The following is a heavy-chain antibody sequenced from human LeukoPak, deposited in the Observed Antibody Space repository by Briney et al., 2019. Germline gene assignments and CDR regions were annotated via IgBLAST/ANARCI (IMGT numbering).Heavy chain of an antibody. Sequence: SETLSLTCAVYGGSFSGYYWGWIRQPPGKRLEWIGNIYHSGSTYYNPSLKSRVTISVDTSKNQFSLRLSSVTAADTAVYYCARPRVATTYGGQDTLVTVST. J-gene: IGHJ1*01. D-gene: IGHD5-12*01. V-gene: IGHV4-34*01. CDR1: GGSFSGYY. CDR3: ARPRVATTY. CDR2: IYHSGST.